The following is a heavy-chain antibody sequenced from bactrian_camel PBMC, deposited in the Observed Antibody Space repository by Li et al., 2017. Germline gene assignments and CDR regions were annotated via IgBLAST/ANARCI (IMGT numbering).Heavy chain of an antibody. D-gene: IGHD1*01. CDR1: GASPYCTYD. J-gene: IGHJ6*01. CDR3: ATKPGLVGASWYATDVGY. V-gene: IGHV3-2*01. Sequence: HVQLVESGGGSVQAGGSLKLSCVASGASPYCTYDMSWHRQAPGKGLEWVSSIYEDGSNKYYADSAKGRFTIARDNAKNTLYLQMNSLKTEDTAVYYCATKPGLVGASWYATDVGYWGQGTQVTVS. CDR2: IYEDGSNK.